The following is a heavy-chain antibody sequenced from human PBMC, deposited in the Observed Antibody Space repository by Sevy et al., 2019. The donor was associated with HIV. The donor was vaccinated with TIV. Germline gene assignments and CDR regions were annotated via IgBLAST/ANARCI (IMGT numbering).Heavy chain of an antibody. J-gene: IGHJ4*02. Sequence: ASVKVSCKASGYTFTEYYVHWLRQAPGQGLEWMGWINPQTGGTYFSKKFQDRVTLTTATSINAVYMELSGLKFDDTAVFYCARMGDYCNTSGYYPLKYWGLGTLVTVSS. CDR2: INPQTGGT. V-gene: IGHV1-2*02. D-gene: IGHD3-22*01. CDR1: GYTFTEYY. CDR3: ARMGDYCNTSGYYPLKY.